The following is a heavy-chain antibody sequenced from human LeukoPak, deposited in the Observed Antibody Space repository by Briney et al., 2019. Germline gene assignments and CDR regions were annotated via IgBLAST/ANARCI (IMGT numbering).Heavy chain of an antibody. D-gene: IGHD3-10*01. Sequence: GGSLRLSCAASGFTFSNYWMQWVRQAPGKGLVWVSRINGEGGTSYADSVKGRFPISRDNAKNTVHLQMNSLRAEDTAVYYCARDLVYGSGSCGHWGQGTLVTVSS. CDR2: INGEGGT. V-gene: IGHV3-74*01. J-gene: IGHJ4*02. CDR3: ARDLVYGSGSCGH. CDR1: GFTFSNYW.